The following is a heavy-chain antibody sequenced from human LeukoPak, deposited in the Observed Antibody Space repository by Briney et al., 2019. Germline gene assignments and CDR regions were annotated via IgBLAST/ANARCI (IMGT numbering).Heavy chain of an antibody. V-gene: IGHV4-59*01. D-gene: IGHD3-10*01. CDR2: IYYSGST. CDR3: ARENPPYGSADY. Sequence: SETLSLTCTVSGGSISSYYWSWIRQPPGKGLEWIGYIYYSGSTNYNPSLKSRVTISVDTSKNQFSLKLSSVTAADTAVYYCARENPPYGSADYWGQGTQVTVSS. CDR1: GGSISSYY. J-gene: IGHJ4*02.